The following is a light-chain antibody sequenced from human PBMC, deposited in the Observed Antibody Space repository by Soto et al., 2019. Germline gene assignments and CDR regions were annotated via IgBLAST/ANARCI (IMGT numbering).Light chain of an antibody. CDR2: VAS. CDR3: QQYQSWPLT. V-gene: IGKV3-15*01. J-gene: IGKJ4*01. CDR1: QSVYSN. Sequence: EIVMTQSPATLSVSPGERATLSCRASQSVYSNLAWYQQTPGQAPRLLIYVASTRATGIPARFSGSGSGTEFTLTISSVQSEDFAVYYCQQYQSWPLTFGGGTTVDIK.